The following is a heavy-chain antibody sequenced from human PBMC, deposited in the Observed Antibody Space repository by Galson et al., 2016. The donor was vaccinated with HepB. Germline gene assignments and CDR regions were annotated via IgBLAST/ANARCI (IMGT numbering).Heavy chain of an antibody. V-gene: IGHV3-74*01. CDR3: VRDRAVTNWFDP. CDR2: INGDGSST. D-gene: IGHD4-17*01. Sequence: SLRLSCAASGFTFSRYWMSWVRQAPGKGLVWVSRINGDGSSTNYADSVKGRFTISRDNAKNTLYLQMNSLRDEDTAVYFCVRDRAVTNWFDPWGQGTLVTVSS. J-gene: IGHJ5*02. CDR1: GFTFSRYW.